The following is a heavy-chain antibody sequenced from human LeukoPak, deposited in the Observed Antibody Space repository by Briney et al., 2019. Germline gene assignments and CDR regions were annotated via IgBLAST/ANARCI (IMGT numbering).Heavy chain of an antibody. J-gene: IGHJ4*02. CDR3: ARIPVADYYFDY. CDR1: GFTFSSYG. CDR2: ISGSGGST. D-gene: IGHD6-19*01. V-gene: IGHV3-23*01. Sequence: GGSLRLSCAASGFTFSSYGMSWVRQAPGKGLEWVSAISGSGGSTYYADSVKGRFTISRDNSKNTLYLQMNSLRAEDTAVYYCARIPVADYYFDYWGQGTLVTVSS.